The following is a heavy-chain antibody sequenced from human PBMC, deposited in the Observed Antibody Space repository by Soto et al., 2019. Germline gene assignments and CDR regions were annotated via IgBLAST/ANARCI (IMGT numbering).Heavy chain of an antibody. CDR2: ISGSGGST. CDR3: AKDVVKSSSSASDLAVAGLFDY. V-gene: IGHV3-23*01. Sequence: PGGSLRLSCAASGFTFSSYAMSWVRQAPGKGLEWVSAISGSGGSTYYADSVKGRFTASRDNSKNTLYLQMDSLRAEDTAVYYCAKDVVKSSSSASDLAVAGLFDYWGQGTLVTVSS. D-gene: IGHD6-19*01. CDR1: GFTFSSYA. J-gene: IGHJ4*02.